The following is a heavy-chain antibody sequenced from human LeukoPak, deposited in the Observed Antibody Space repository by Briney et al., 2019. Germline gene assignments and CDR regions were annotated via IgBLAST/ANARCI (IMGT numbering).Heavy chain of an antibody. CDR2: IYHSGTT. Sequence: SETLSLTCTVSGGSITAYYWTWIRQPPGKGLEWIGYIYHSGTTNCNPSLRSRVTISVDTSKNQFSLRLNSVTAADTAVYYCAQLAPYSPAYSQHWGQGTLVTVSS. J-gene: IGHJ1*01. CDR1: GGSITAYY. CDR3: AQLAPYSPAYSQH. D-gene: IGHD2-21*01. V-gene: IGHV4-59*01.